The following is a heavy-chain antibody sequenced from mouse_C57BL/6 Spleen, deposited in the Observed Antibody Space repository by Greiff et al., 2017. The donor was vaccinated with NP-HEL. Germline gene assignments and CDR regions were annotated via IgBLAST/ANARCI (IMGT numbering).Heavy chain of an antibody. CDR2: IWSDGST. V-gene: IGHV2-6*03. CDR1: GFSLTSYG. Sequence: QVQLKESGPGLVAPSQSLSITCTVSGFSLTSYGVHWVRQPPGKGLEWLVVIWSDGSTTYNSALKSRLSISKDNSKSQVFLKMNSRQTDDTAMYYCARGGGYYNAMDDWGQGTSVTVSS. CDR3: ARGGGYYNAMDD. D-gene: IGHD2-12*01. J-gene: IGHJ4*01.